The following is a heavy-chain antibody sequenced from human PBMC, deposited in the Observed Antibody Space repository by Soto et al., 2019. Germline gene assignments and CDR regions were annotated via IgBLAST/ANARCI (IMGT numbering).Heavy chain of an antibody. J-gene: IGHJ6*02. CDR3: ARGRYYYDSSGYRRHYYYGMDA. D-gene: IGHD3-22*01. Sequence: QVQLVQSGAEVKKPGSSVKVSCKASGGTFSSYAISWVRQAPGQGLEWMGGIIPIFGTANYAQKFQGRVTITADKSTSTAYMELSSLRSEDTAVYYCARGRYYYDSSGYRRHYYYGMDAWGQGTTVTVSS. CDR1: GGTFSSYA. V-gene: IGHV1-69*06. CDR2: IIPIFGTA.